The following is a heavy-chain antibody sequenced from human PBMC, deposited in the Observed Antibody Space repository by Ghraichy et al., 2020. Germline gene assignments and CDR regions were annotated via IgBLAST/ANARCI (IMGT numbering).Heavy chain of an antibody. V-gene: IGHV4-34*01. Sequence: SQTLSLTCAVYGGSFSGYYWSWIRQPPGKGLEWIGEINHSGSTNYNPSLKSRVTILVDTSKNQFSLKLSSVTAADTAVYYCARAGHCSSTSCYRVRYSYGHDYWGQGTLVTVSS. D-gene: IGHD2-2*02. J-gene: IGHJ4*02. CDR3: ARAGHCSSTSCYRVRYSYGHDY. CDR2: INHSGST. CDR1: GGSFSGYY.